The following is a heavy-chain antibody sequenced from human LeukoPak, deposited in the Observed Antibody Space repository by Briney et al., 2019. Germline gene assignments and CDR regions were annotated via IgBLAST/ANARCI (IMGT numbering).Heavy chain of an antibody. CDR1: GGSISSYY. CDR3: ARVQVATINHYFDY. J-gene: IGHJ4*02. CDR2: IYTSGST. V-gene: IGHV4-4*07. Sequence: SETLSLTCTVSGGSISSYYWSWIRQPAGKGLEWIGRIYTSGSTNYNPSLKSRVTMSVDTSKNQFSLKLSSVTAADTAVYYCARVQVATINHYFDYWGQGTLVTASS. D-gene: IGHD5-24*01.